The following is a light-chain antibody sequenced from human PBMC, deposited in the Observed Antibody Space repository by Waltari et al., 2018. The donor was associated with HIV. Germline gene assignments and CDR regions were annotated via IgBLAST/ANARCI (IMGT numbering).Light chain of an antibody. CDR1: RSLLHSSKNKND. CDR3: QQYFSLPAT. V-gene: IGKV4-1*01. CDR2: WAS. J-gene: IGKJ1*01. Sequence: DIVMTQSPDSLAVSPGGRATINCRSSRSLLHSSKNKNDLAWYQQKPGQPPKLLIYWASTRQSWVPERFSGSGSGTDFTLTISSLQAEDAAVYYCQQYFSLPATFGQGTKVEIK.